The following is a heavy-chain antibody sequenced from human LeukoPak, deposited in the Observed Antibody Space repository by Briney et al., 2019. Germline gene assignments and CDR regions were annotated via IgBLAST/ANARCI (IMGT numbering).Heavy chain of an antibody. CDR1: GFTFVDYG. D-gene: IGHD1-26*01. Sequence: GGALRLSCAASGFTFVDYGFNWVRQAPGKGLEWVSYISSSGSTIYYADSVKGRFTISRDNAKNSLYLQMNSLRAEDTAVYYCARDSIVGATLVDYWGQGTLVTVSS. J-gene: IGHJ4*02. CDR3: ARDSIVGATLVDY. CDR2: ISSSGSTI. V-gene: IGHV3-48*04.